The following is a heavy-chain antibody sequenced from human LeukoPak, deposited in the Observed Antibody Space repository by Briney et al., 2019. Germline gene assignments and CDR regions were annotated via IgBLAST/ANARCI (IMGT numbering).Heavy chain of an antibody. D-gene: IGHD5-12*01. Sequence: SETLSLTCAVSGGSISSNHWWSWVRQSPGRGLEWIGEIFHSGNTDYNPSLKSRVTISVDKSKNQFSLRLNSVTAADTAVYYCARLPVTSGTHGYFDFWGLGTLVTVSS. CDR1: GGSISSNHW. V-gene: IGHV4-4*02. J-gene: IGHJ4*02. CDR2: IFHSGNT. CDR3: ARLPVTSGTHGYFDF.